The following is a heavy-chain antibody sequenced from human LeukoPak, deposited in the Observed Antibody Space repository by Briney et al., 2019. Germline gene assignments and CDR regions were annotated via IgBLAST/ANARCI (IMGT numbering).Heavy chain of an antibody. V-gene: IGHV3-7*01. D-gene: IGHD2/OR15-2a*01. CDR2: INEDGSAK. CDR3: ARDSRMNYYAS. Sequence: GGSLRLSCTASGFTFNDYWMTWVRQTPGKGLEWLANINEDGSAKNYVDSVKGRFTISRDNAVNSLYLQMNNLRAEDTAMYYCARDSRMNYYASWGRGTLVTVSS. J-gene: IGHJ4*02. CDR1: GFTFNDYW.